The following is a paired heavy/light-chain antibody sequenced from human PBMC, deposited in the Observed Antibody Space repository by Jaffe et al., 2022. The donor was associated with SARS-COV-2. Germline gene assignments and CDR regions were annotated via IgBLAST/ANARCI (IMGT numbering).Heavy chain of an antibody. CDR1: GVSINSHY. D-gene: IGHD2-2*01. CDR3: ARTVAITPYAYYYYGMDV. J-gene: IGHJ6*02. V-gene: IGHV4-59*11. CDR2: IYYTGAT. Sequence: QVQLLESGPGLVKPSETLSLSCSVSGVSINSHYWTWIRQSPGKGLEWIGYIYYTGATTYRSSLEGRVTISLDRSKNQFSLNLRSVTAADTAVYYCARTVAITPYAYYYYGMDVWGRGTTVTVSS.
Light chain of an antibody. CDR1: QSLLYSGDNY. CDR3: MQGLQALEYT. Sequence: IVMTQSPLSLSVTPGEPASISCRSSQSLLYSGDNYLDWYMQKPGQSPQLLIYLGSNRASGVPDRFNGSGSGTDFTLKISRVETEDVGVYYCMQGLQALEYTFGPGTKLQIK. J-gene: IGKJ2*01. V-gene: IGKV2-28*01. CDR2: LGS.